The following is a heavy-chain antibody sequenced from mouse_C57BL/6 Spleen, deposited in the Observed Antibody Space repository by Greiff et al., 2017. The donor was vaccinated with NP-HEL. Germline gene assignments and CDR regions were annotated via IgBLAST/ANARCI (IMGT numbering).Heavy chain of an antibody. CDR3: TGGNH. J-gene: IGHJ2*01. CDR1: GFTFSNYW. CDR2: IRLKSDNYAT. V-gene: IGHV6-3*01. Sequence: EVKLMESGGGLVQPGGSMKLSCVASGFTFSNYWMNWVRQSPEKGLEWVAQIRLKSDNYATHYAESVKGRFTISRDDSKSSIYMQMDNVRAEDAGIYYWTGGNHWGQGTTLTVSS.